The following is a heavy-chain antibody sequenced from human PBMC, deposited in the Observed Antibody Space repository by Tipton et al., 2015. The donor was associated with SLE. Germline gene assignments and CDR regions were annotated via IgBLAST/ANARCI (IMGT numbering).Heavy chain of an antibody. V-gene: IGHV4-38-2*01. J-gene: IGHJ4*02. CDR1: GYSISSGFY. D-gene: IGHD3-3*01. CDR2: IYHTGIT. CDR3: ARLWSGYHHVPVESD. Sequence: TLSLTCAVSGYSISSGFYWGWIRQPPGKGLEWIGSIYHTGITYYNPSLKRRVTISLDTSKNQFSLNLRSVTAADTALYYCARLWSGYHHVPVESDWGQGTLVTVSS.